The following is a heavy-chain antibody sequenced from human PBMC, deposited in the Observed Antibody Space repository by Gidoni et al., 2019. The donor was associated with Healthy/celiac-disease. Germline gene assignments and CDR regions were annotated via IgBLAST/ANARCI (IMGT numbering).Heavy chain of an antibody. CDR1: GYTFTSYG. D-gene: IGHD2-2*01. CDR3: ARVSGIVVVPAARAAFDY. CDR2: ISAYNGNT. Sequence: QVQLVQSGAAVKKPGASVKVSCKASGYTFTSYGISWVRQDPGQGLEWMGWISAYNGNTNYAQKLQGRVTMTTDTSTSTAYMELRSLRSDDTAVYYCARVSGIVVVPAARAAFDYWGQGTLVTVSS. J-gene: IGHJ4*02. V-gene: IGHV1-18*01.